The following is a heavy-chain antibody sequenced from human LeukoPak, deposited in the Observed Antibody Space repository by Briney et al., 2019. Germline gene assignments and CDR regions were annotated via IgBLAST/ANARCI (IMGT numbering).Heavy chain of an antibody. CDR3: ARGGANWYLGYV. CDR2: INDKGSEK. CDR1: GFSFSSYW. Sequence: GGSLRLSCVGSGFSFSSYWMTWVRQAPGKGLEWVANINDKGSEKYYVDAVKGRFTISRNNAENSLYLDLYSLRDEDTAVYYCARGGANWYLGYVWGQGTLLTVSS. D-gene: IGHD1-1*01. V-gene: IGHV3-7*01. J-gene: IGHJ4*02.